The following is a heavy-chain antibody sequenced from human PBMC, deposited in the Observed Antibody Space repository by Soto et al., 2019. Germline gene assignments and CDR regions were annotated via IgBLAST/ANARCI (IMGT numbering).Heavy chain of an antibody. CDR2: INPNSGGT. CDR1: GYTFTGYY. J-gene: IGHJ3*02. CDR3: ARVRNSSGYSHDAFDI. Sequence: ASMKVSCKASGYTFTGYYMHWVRQAPGQGLEWMGWINPNSGGTNYAQKFQGWVTMTRDTSISTAYMELSRLRSDDTAVYYCARVRNSSGYSHDAFDIWGQGTMVTVSS. V-gene: IGHV1-2*04. D-gene: IGHD3-22*01.